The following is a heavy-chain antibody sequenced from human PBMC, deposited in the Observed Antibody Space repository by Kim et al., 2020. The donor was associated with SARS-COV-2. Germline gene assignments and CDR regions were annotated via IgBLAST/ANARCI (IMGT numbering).Heavy chain of an antibody. CDR3: VRDRGGMPTIL. J-gene: IGHJ4*02. CDR1: GFTFSTFA. V-gene: IGHV3-30-3*01. D-gene: IGHD3-3*01. CDR2: ISSDGNNQ. Sequence: GGSLRLSCAASGFTFSTFAMHWVRQAPGKGLEWVSIISSDGNNQYSIDSVKGRFTMSRDNSKNTLYLQMNSLRAEDTAIYYCVRDRGGMPTILWAPGTLVTVSS.